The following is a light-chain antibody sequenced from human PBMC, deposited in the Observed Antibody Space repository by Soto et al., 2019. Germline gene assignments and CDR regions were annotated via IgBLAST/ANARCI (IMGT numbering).Light chain of an antibody. V-gene: IGKV1-12*01. CDR3: QQAHSFPRT. J-gene: IGKJ4*01. Sequence: DIQMTQWPSSVSASVGDRVTITCRATQDIRTSLGWYQQKPGAAPKLLIYLSSTLAAGVPARFSGSGSGTDFTLTISSLQPEDFATYFCQQAHSFPRTFGGGTKVESK. CDR1: QDIRTS. CDR2: LSS.